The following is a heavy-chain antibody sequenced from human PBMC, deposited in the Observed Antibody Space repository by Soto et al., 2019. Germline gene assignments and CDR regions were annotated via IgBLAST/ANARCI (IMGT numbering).Heavy chain of an antibody. J-gene: IGHJ4*02. V-gene: IGHV4-34*01. Sequence: QVQLQQWGAGLLKPSETLSLTCAVYGGSFSGYYWSWIRQPPGKGLEWIGEINPSGSTNYNPSLKSRVTISVDTSKNQFPLKLSSVTAADTAVYYCARARRDGYSYFDYWGQGTLVTVSS. CDR2: INPSGST. CDR1: GGSFSGYY. D-gene: IGHD2-15*01. CDR3: ARARRDGYSYFDY.